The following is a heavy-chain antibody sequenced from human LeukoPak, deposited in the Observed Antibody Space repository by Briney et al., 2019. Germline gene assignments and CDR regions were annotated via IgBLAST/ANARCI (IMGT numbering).Heavy chain of an antibody. CDR2: ISTSGSTI. CDR1: GFTLSRYS. V-gene: IGHV3-48*01. J-gene: IGHJ6*03. Sequence: SGGSLRLSCAAAGFTLSRYSMNWVRQAPGKGLEWVSYISTSGSTIYYADSVKGRFTISRDNAKNSLFLQMNSLRAEDTAVYYCATMDVVVVPAALVMDVWGKGTTVTVSS. CDR3: ATMDVVVVPAALVMDV. D-gene: IGHD2-2*03.